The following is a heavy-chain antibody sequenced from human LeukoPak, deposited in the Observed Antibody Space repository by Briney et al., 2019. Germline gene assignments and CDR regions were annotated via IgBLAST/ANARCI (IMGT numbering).Heavy chain of an antibody. J-gene: IGHJ4*02. CDR3: ARDVAPIDY. V-gene: IGHV3-48*03. CDR2: ISSSGSTI. Sequence: GGSLRLSCAASGFTFSSNEMNWVREAPGKGLEWVSYISSSGSTIYYAGSVKGRFTISRDNAKNSLYLQMNSLRAEDTAVYYCARDVAPIDYWGQGALVTVSS. CDR1: GFTFSSNE.